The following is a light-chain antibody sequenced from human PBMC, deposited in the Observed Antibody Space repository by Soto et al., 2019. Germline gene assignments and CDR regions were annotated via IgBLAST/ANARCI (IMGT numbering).Light chain of an antibody. CDR2: RAS. CDR1: QSVSDK. J-gene: IGKJ4*01. CDR3: QQYTAWPLT. Sequence: EVLMTQSPDTLYVSPGERVTLSCRASQSVSDKLAWYQQKPGQGPRLLVYRASTRTLGIPARFSGSESGTEFTLTISSLQSEDFAVYYCQQYTAWPLTFGGGTHVEIK. V-gene: IGKV3-15*01.